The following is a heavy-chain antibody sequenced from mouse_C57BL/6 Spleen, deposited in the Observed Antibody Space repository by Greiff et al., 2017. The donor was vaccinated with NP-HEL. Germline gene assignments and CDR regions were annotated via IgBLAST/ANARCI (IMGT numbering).Heavy chain of an antibody. D-gene: IGHD1-1*02. Sequence: EVKLEESGGDLVKPGGSLKLSCAASGFTFSSYGMSWVRQTPDKRLEWVATISSGGSYTYYPDSVKGRFTISRDNAKNTLYLQMSSLKSEDTAMYYCARPGGTGWYFDVWGTGTTVTVSS. CDR2: ISSGGSYT. CDR3: ARPGGTGWYFDV. CDR1: GFTFSSYG. J-gene: IGHJ1*03. V-gene: IGHV5-6*02.